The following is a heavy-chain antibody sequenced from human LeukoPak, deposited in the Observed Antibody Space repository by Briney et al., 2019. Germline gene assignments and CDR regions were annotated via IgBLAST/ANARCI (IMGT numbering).Heavy chain of an antibody. V-gene: IGHV3-48*02. Sequence: GGSLRLSCAASGFTFSAYSMNWVHQAPGKGLEWVSYVHPDSTHIFYADSVKGRFTIFRDNARNSLYLHMNSLRDEDTAVYYCARGAYSSSPDYWGQGTLVTVSS. J-gene: IGHJ4*02. CDR2: VHPDSTHI. D-gene: IGHD6-13*01. CDR1: GFTFSAYS. CDR3: ARGAYSSSPDY.